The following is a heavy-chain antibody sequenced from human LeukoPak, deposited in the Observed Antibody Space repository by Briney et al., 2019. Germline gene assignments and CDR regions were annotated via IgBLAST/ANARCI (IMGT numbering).Heavy chain of an antibody. D-gene: IGHD6-19*01. J-gene: IGHJ4*02. CDR1: EFTFSSYW. V-gene: IGHV3-7*01. CDR2: IKQDGGQI. CDR3: AKEVGSSGWFPFDY. Sequence: GGSLRLSCAASEFTFSSYWMSWVRQAPGKGLEWVANIKQDGGQIYYLDSVKGRFTVSRDNAKNSLYLQMNSLRAEDTAVYYCAKEVGSSGWFPFDYWGQGTLVTVSS.